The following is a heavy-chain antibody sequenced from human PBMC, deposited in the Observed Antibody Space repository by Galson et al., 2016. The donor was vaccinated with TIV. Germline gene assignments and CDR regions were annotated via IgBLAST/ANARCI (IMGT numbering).Heavy chain of an antibody. V-gene: IGHV4-39*07. Sequence: SKTLSLTCTVSRGSISRPTYYWGWIRQPPGKGLEWIGSAYYSGGSYYNPSLKGRVTVSVDPSKNEFSLRLTSVTAADTAVYFCVRDAYSSGPYQSYMDVWGKGTTVTVSS. CDR1: RGSISRPTYY. CDR2: AYYSGGS. D-gene: IGHD3-22*01. CDR3: VRDAYSSGPYQSYMDV. J-gene: IGHJ6*03.